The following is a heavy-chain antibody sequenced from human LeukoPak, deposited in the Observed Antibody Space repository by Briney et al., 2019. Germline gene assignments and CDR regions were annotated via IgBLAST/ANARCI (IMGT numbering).Heavy chain of an antibody. CDR3: ARVSLSSDVSTGYDFDY. J-gene: IGHJ4*02. CDR2: MSGSSGYT. CDR1: GFTFSDHY. D-gene: IGHD3-9*01. V-gene: IGHV3-11*05. Sequence: GRSLRLSCAASGFTFSDHYMSWIRQAPGKGLEWVSYMSGSSGYTNYADSVKGRFTISRDNARDSLYLLMNSLRDDDTAVYHCARVSLSSDVSTGYDFDYWGQGALVTVSS.